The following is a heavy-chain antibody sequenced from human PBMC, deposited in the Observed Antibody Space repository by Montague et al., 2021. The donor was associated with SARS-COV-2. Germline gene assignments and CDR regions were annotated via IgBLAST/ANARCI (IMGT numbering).Heavy chain of an antibody. Sequence: SETLSLTCTVSGDSITNNYYRGWIRQPPGKGLEWIGTIYHSGTTYYNPSLKSRVTISVDTSNNQFSLKLTSVTAADTAAYYCARRHIVASNRAFGYWGQGTLVTVSS. D-gene: IGHD2-21*01. CDR2: IYHSGTT. CDR3: ARRHIVASNRAFGY. CDR1: GDSITNNYY. J-gene: IGHJ4*02. V-gene: IGHV4-38-2*02.